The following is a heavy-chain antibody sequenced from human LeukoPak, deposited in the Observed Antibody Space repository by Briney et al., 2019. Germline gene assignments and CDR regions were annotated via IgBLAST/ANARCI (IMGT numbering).Heavy chain of an antibody. CDR3: ASEGTGTTDIDY. CDR2: ISSSSSYI. V-gene: IGHV3-21*01. D-gene: IGHD1-1*01. Sequence: GGSLRLSCAASGFTFSSYSMNWVRQAPGKGLEWVSSISSSSSYIYYADSVKGRFTISRDNAKNSLYLQMNSLRAEDTAVYYCASEGTGTTDIDYWGQGTLVTVSS. CDR1: GFTFSSYS. J-gene: IGHJ4*02.